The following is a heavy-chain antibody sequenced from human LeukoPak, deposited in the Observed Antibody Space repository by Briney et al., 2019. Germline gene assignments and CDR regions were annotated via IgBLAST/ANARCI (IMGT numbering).Heavy chain of an antibody. CDR3: ARAIPVPGFYYLDY. CDR2: KWYDGSNK. CDR1: GFTFSSSG. J-gene: IGHJ4*02. D-gene: IGHD6-19*01. V-gene: IGHV3-33*01. Sequence: GGSLRLSCAASGFTFSSSGMHWARQAPGKGLEWVAVKWYDGSNKYYADSVKGRFTISRDNSKNTLYLQMNSLRAEDTAVYYCARAIPVPGFYYLDYWGQGTLGTVSS.